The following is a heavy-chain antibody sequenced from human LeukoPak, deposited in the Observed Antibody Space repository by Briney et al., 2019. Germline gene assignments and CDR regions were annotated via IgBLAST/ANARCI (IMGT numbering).Heavy chain of an antibody. CDR1: GFTFSSYA. CDR3: ARDLSAAGTIDY. Sequence: GGSLRLSCAASGFTFSSYAMHWVRQAPGKGLDWVAVISYDGSNKYYADSVKGRFTISRDNSENTLYLQMNSLRAEDTAVYYCARDLSAAGTIDYWGQGTLVTVSS. V-gene: IGHV3-30-3*01. D-gene: IGHD6-13*01. J-gene: IGHJ4*02. CDR2: ISYDGSNK.